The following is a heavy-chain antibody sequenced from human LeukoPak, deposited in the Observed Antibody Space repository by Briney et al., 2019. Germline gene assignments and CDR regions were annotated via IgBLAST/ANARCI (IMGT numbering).Heavy chain of an antibody. D-gene: IGHD2-2*02. J-gene: IGHJ6*03. CDR1: GFTFSSYW. CDR2: IKQDGSEK. Sequence: GGSLRLSCAASGFTFSSYWMSWVRQAPGKGLEWVANIKQDGSEKYYVGSVKGRFTISRDNAKNSLYLQMNSLRAEDTAVYYCARDRCSSTSCYTPYYYYYMDVWGKGTTVTVSS. V-gene: IGHV3-7*01. CDR3: ARDRCSSTSCYTPYYYYYMDV.